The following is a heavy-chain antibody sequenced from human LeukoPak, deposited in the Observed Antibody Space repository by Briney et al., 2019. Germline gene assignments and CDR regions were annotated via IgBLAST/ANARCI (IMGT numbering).Heavy chain of an antibody. J-gene: IGHJ3*02. CDR1: GFTFSGYA. V-gene: IGHV3-30-3*01. Sequence: GGSLRLSCAASGFTFSGYAMHWVRQAPGKGLEWVAVISYDGSNKYYADSVKGRFTISRDNSKNTLYLQMNSLRAEDTAVYYCARDRSGSYKGLGAFDIWGQGTMVTVSS. D-gene: IGHD1-26*01. CDR2: ISYDGSNK. CDR3: ARDRSGSYKGLGAFDI.